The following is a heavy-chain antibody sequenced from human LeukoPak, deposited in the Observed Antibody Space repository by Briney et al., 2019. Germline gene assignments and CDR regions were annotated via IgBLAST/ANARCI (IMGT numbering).Heavy chain of an antibody. J-gene: IGHJ5*02. V-gene: IGHV3-66*01. Sequence: GGSLRLSCAASGFTVSSNYMSWVRQAPGKGLEWVSVICSGGSTYYADSVKGRFTISRDNSKNTLYLQMNSLRAEDTAVYYCARDRYSSSWYFWFDPWGQGTLVTVSS. CDR2: ICSGGST. D-gene: IGHD6-13*01. CDR3: ARDRYSSSWYFWFDP. CDR1: GFTVSSNY.